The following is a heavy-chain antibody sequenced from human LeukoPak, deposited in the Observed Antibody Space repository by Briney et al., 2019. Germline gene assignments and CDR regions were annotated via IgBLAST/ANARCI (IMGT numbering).Heavy chain of an antibody. CDR1: GYTFTGYY. D-gene: IGHD3-22*01. Sequence: ASVTVSCKASGYTFTGYYVHWVRQAPGQGLEWMGWINPDTGGTHYAQKFQGRVTMSRDTSSSTAYMELSRLISDDTAVYYCAKGGGKIIVFRWYGMDVWGQGTTVIVSS. CDR3: AKGGGKIIVFRWYGMDV. V-gene: IGHV1-2*02. CDR2: INPDTGGT. J-gene: IGHJ6*02.